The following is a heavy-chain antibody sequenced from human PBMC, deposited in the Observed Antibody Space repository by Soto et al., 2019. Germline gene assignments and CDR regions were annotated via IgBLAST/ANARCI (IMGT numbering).Heavy chain of an antibody. CDR1: GFTFSSRW. D-gene: IGHD6-25*01. CDR2: IHEDKNAK. Sequence: EVRLVESGGGLVQPGGSLRLSCAASGFTFSSRWMTWVRQGPGKGLEWVANIHEDKNAKDYVDSVKGRFTISRANAKNSLYLQMNSLRDEDTAVYYCATHDGPAAAGLVLDFWGQGALVIVSS. CDR3: ATHDGPAAAGLVLDF. V-gene: IGHV3-7*02. J-gene: IGHJ4*02.